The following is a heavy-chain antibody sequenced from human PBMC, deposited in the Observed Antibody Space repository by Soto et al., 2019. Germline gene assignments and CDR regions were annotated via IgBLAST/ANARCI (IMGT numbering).Heavy chain of an antibody. J-gene: IGHJ6*02. CDR1: GGTFSSYA. CDR3: AREAQRGYSSSWYGYYYYYGMDV. D-gene: IGHD6-13*01. V-gene: IGHV1-69*13. CDR2: IIPIFGTA. Sequence: ASVKVSCKASGGTFSSYAISWVRQAPGQGLEWMGGIIPIFGTANYAQKLQGRVTITADESTSTAYMELSSLRSEDTAVYYCAREAQRGYSSSWYGYYYYYGMDVWGQGTTVTVSS.